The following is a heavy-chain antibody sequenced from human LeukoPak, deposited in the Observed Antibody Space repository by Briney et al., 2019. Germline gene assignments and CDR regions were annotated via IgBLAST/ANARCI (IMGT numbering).Heavy chain of an antibody. CDR3: AGVRAGGNRAFDV. J-gene: IGHJ3*01. D-gene: IGHD4-23*01. CDR1: GFTFSSYW. CDR2: IDPDASAS. Sequence: GGSLRLSCAASGFTFSSYWVHWARHVPGEGLVWVSRIDPDASASTYADSVKGRFTISRDNAKNTLWLQMNRLRADDTAVYYCAGVRAGGNRAFDVWGQGTVVAVSS. V-gene: IGHV3-74*01.